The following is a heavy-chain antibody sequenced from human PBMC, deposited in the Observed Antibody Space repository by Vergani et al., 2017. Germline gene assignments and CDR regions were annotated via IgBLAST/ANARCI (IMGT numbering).Heavy chain of an antibody. V-gene: IGHV1-18*01. J-gene: IGHJ6*02. CDR3: AGDLLWFGGLPRGMDV. CDR1: GYTFTSYG. D-gene: IGHD3-10*01. Sequence: QVQLVQSGAEVKKPGASVKVSCKAPGYTFTSYGISWGRQAPGQGLEWRGGSSAYNGNTNYAQKLQGRVTMTTNTSTSTAYMELRSLISHDTAVYYCAGDLLWFGGLPRGMDVWGQGTTVTVSS. CDR2: SSAYNGNT.